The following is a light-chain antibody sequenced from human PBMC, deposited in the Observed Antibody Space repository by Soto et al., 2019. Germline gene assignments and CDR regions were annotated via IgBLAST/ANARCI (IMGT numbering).Light chain of an antibody. V-gene: IGKV3-20*01. Sequence: EVVLTQSPGTLSLSPGERATLSCRASQSISSSYLAWYQQKPGQAPRLLIYSASSRATGIPDRFSGSGSGTDFPLTISRLEPEDFAVYYCQQYGSSRPFGQGTKVDIK. J-gene: IGKJ1*01. CDR1: QSISSSY. CDR2: SAS. CDR3: QQYGSSRP.